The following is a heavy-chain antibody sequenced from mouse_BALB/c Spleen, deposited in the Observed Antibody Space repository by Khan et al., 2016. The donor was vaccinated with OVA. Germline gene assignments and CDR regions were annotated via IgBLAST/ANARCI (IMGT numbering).Heavy chain of an antibody. J-gene: IGHJ4*01. V-gene: IGHV9-3-1*01. CDR3: VRGGRSAMDY. CDR1: GYTFTNYG. CDR2: INSNTGEA. Sequence: QIQLVQSGPELKKPGETVKISCKASGYTFTNYGMNWVKQAPGKGLKWMGWINSNTGEATYADDFKGRFALSLETSASTAYLQIKNLKNEDTATXCGVRGGRSAMDYWGQGTSVTVSS.